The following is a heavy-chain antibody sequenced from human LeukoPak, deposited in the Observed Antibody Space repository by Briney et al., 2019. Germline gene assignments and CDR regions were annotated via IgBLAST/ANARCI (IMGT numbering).Heavy chain of an antibody. CDR2: ISYDGSNK. J-gene: IGHJ4*02. CDR1: GFTFSSYA. Sequence: GGSLRLSCAASGFTFSSYAMHWVRQAPGKGLEWVAVISYDGSNKYYADSVKGRFTISRDNSKNTLYLQMNSLRAEDTAVYYCARDTSARTYCSGGSCYSGIFVYWGQGTLVTVSS. CDR3: ARDTSARTYCSGGSCYSGIFVY. V-gene: IGHV3-30*04. D-gene: IGHD2-15*01.